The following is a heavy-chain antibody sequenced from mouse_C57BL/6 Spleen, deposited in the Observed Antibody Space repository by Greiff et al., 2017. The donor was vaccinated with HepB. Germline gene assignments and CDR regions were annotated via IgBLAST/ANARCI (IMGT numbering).Heavy chain of an antibody. V-gene: IGHV1-82*01. CDR2: IYPGDGDT. CDR1: GYAFSSSW. D-gene: IGHD2-4*01. J-gene: IGHJ4*01. Sequence: VMLVESGPELVKPGASVKISCKASGYAFSSSWMNWVKQRPGKGLEWIGRIYPGDGDTNYNGKFKGKATLTADKSSSTAYMQLSSLTSEDSAVYFCARRDYDEVYYAMDYWGQGTSVTVSS. CDR3: ARRDYDEVYYAMDY.